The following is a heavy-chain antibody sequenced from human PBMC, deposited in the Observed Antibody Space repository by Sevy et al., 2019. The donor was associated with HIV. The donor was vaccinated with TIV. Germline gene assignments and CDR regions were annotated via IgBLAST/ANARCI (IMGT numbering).Heavy chain of an antibody. J-gene: IGHJ4*02. CDR3: AREGCTKHHDY. V-gene: IGHV3-23*01. D-gene: IGHD2-8*01. CDR2: LACGCGEI. Sequence: GGSLRLSCAASGFTFSKYSMSWVRQPPGKGLEWVSNLACGCGEINYADSVKGRFTISRDNSKSSVYLQMNNLRPEDTAVYYCAREGCTKHHDYWGQGTLVTVSS. CDR1: GFTFSKYS.